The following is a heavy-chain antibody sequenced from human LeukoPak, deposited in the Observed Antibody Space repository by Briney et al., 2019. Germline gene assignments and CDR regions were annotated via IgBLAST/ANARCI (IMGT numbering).Heavy chain of an antibody. Sequence: GSLRLSCAASGLTFNIYDMHWVRQAPGKGREWVSVISAGGGTKDYADSVRGRFTVSRDNSRNTLFLQMNSLRAEDTAIYYCAKDQEGYHRPIDYWGQGTLVTVSS. J-gene: IGHJ4*02. CDR3: AKDQEGYHRPIDY. CDR2: ISAGGGTK. D-gene: IGHD5-24*01. V-gene: IGHV3-23*01. CDR1: GLTFNIYD.